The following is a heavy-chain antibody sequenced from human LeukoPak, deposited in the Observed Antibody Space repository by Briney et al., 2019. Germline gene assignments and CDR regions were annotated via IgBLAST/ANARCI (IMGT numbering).Heavy chain of an antibody. CDR1: GDFVSSGDYD. Sequence: SETLSLTCTVSGDFVSSGDYDCGWIRQSPGKGLTWIGSIYYSGSTLYNASFESRGTMSVDTCKNQFSLKLKSVTVADTAVYCARFCQVTTCAKFEYWGQGILVTVSS. CDR3: ARFCQVTTCAKFEY. CDR2: IYYSGST. D-gene: IGHD4-17*01. J-gene: IGHJ4*02. V-gene: IGHV4-39*01.